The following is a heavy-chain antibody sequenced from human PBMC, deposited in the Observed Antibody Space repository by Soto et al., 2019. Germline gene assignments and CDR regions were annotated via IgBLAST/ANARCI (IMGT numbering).Heavy chain of an antibody. CDR3: ARDIDYYDSSGYYRDY. J-gene: IGHJ4*02. Sequence: EVQPVESGGGLVKPGGSLRLSCAASGFTFSSYSMNWVRQAPGKGLEWVSSISSSSSYIYYADSVKGRFTISRDNAKNSLYLQMNSLRAEDTAVYYCARDIDYYDSSGYYRDYWGQGTLVTVSS. CDR2: ISSSSSYI. CDR1: GFTFSSYS. V-gene: IGHV3-21*01. D-gene: IGHD3-22*01.